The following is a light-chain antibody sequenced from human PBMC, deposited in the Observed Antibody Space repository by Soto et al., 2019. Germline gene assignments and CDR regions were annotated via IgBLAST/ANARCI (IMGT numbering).Light chain of an antibody. J-gene: IGLJ1*01. CDR3: SSYTSSSTYV. CDR2: EVS. V-gene: IGLV2-14*01. Sequence: QSAMTQPASVSGSPGQSITISCTGTSSDVGGYNYVSWYQQHPGNALKLMIYEVSNRPSGVSNRFSGSKAANTASLTISGLQAEDEADYYCSSYTSSSTYVFGTGTKVTVL. CDR1: SSDVGGYNY.